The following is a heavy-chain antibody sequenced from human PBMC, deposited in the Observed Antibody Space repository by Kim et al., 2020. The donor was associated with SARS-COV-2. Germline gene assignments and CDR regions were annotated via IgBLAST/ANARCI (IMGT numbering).Heavy chain of an antibody. CDR3: ARAVTTWYFDL. Sequence: TNYADSVKGRFTISRYNAKTSLYLQMNSLGAEDTAVYFCARAVTTWYFDLWGRGTLVTVSS. V-gene: IGHV3-11*03. CDR2: T. D-gene: IGHD4-17*01. J-gene: IGHJ2*01.